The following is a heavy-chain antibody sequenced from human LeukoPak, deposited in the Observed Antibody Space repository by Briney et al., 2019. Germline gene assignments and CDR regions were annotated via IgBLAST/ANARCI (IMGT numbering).Heavy chain of an antibody. CDR3: ARPWGAFDI. J-gene: IGHJ3*02. Sequence: SETLSLTCAVSGYSISSGYYWGWIRQPPGKGLEWIGSIYHSGSTYYNPSLKSRVTISVDTSKNQFSLKLSSVTAADTDVYYCARPWGAFDIWGQGTMVTVSS. V-gene: IGHV4-38-2*01. CDR1: GYSISSGYY. CDR2: IYHSGST. D-gene: IGHD3-16*01.